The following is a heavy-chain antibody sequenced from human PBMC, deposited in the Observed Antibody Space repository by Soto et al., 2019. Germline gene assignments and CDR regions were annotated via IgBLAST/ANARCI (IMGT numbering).Heavy chain of an antibody. Sequence: ASVKVSCKASGYTFTSYAMHWVRQAPGQRLEWMGWINAGNGNTKYSQKFQGRVTITRDTSASTAYMELSSLRSEDTAVYYCARAYCTNGVCYADADYWGQGTLVTVSS. V-gene: IGHV1-3*01. CDR1: GYTFTSYA. D-gene: IGHD2-8*01. J-gene: IGHJ4*02. CDR3: ARAYCTNGVCYADADY. CDR2: INAGNGNT.